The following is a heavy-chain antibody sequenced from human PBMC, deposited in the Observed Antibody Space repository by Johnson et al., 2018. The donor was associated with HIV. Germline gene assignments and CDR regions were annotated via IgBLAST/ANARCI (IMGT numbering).Heavy chain of an antibody. Sequence: QVQLVESGGGLVQPGRSLRLSCAASGFTFSSYGMHWVRQAPGKGLEWVAVIWYDGSNKYYTDSVKGRFTIYRDNSKNTLYMQMNSLRAEDTAVYYCAKPYGSGSYDAFDIWGQGTMVTVSS. J-gene: IGHJ3*02. CDR1: GFTFSSYG. CDR3: AKPYGSGSYDAFDI. V-gene: IGHV3-33*06. D-gene: IGHD3-10*01. CDR2: IWYDGSNK.